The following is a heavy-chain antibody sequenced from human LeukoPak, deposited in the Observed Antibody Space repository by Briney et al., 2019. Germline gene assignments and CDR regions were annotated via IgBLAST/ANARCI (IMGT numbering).Heavy chain of an antibody. D-gene: IGHD5-18*01. V-gene: IGHV3-48*02. CDR2: ISSSSSTI. CDR3: AREGIQLWLFFDY. Sequence: GGSLRLSCAASGFTFSSYSMNWVRQAPGKGLELVSYISSSSSTIYYADSVKGRFTIPRDNAKNSLYLQMNGLRDEDTAVYYCAREGIQLWLFFDYWGQGTLVTVSS. CDR1: GFTFSSYS. J-gene: IGHJ4*02.